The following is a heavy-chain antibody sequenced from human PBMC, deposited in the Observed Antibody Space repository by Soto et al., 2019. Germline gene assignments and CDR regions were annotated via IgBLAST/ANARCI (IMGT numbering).Heavy chain of an antibody. CDR1: GFTLSNYE. D-gene: IGHD3-16*02. V-gene: IGHV3-48*03. J-gene: IGHJ5*02. Sequence: PGGSLRLSCAASGFTLSNYEMNWVRQAPGKGLEWISYISSRGTVKYTADSVKGRFTISRDNAKNSLYLQMNSLRAEDTAIYYCTRYRWFDAWRQGTLVTVSS. CDR2: ISSRGTVK. CDR3: TRYRWFDA.